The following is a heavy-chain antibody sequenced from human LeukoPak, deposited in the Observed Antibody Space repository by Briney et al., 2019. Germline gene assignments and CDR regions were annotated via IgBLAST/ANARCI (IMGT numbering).Heavy chain of an antibody. CDR1: GGSISSHY. D-gene: IGHD2-15*01. CDR3: AREVGYCSGGSCYSYFDY. J-gene: IGHJ4*02. V-gene: IGHV4-59*11. CDR2: IYYSGST. Sequence: PSETLSLTCTVSGGSISSHYWSWIRQPPGKGLEWIGYIYYSGSTNYNASLTNRVTISVDTSKNQFSLKLSSVTAADTAVYYCAREVGYCSGGSCYSYFDYWGQGTLVTVSS.